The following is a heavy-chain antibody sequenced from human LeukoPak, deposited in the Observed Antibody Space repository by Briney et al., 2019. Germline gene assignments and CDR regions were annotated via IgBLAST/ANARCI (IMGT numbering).Heavy chain of an antibody. CDR2: IYHSGSS. J-gene: IGHJ4*02. CDR1: GASIDTSAYN. D-gene: IGHD3-22*01. V-gene: IGHV4-39*01. CDR3: AREILYDSTAYYL. Sequence: SETLSLTCGVSGASIDTSAYNWGWIRQPPGKGLEWIGSIYHSGSSYDNPSLKSRLTLSIDTSRNQFSLTLKSVTAADSGVYFCAREILYDSTAYYLWGQGTVVTVSS.